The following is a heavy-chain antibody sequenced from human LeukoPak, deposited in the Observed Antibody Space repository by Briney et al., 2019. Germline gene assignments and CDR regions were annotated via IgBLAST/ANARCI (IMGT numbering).Heavy chain of an antibody. CDR1: GFTFSNYA. Sequence: GGSLRLSCAASGFTFSNYAMSWVRQAPGKGLEWVSVISGSGATTDYADSVMGRFTISRDNSKNTLYLQLDSLRAEDTAVYFCAKGLWGACYYGMDVWGQGTTVTVSS. CDR3: AKGLWGACYYGMDV. CDR2: ISGSGATT. V-gene: IGHV3-23*01. D-gene: IGHD3-16*01. J-gene: IGHJ6*02.